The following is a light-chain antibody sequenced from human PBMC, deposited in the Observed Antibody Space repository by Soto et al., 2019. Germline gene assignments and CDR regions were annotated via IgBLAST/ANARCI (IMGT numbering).Light chain of an antibody. J-gene: IGKJ1*01. CDR3: LQDYGDSWT. Sequence: DIQMTQSPSSLSASVGDRVPITCRASQGIRSDLSWYQQKPGEAAKRLVYVASSLDGGVPARFSGSGSGTEFTLTISSLQPEDFASYYCLQDYGDSWTFGQGTKVDI. CDR2: VAS. CDR1: QGIRSD. V-gene: IGKV1-17*01.